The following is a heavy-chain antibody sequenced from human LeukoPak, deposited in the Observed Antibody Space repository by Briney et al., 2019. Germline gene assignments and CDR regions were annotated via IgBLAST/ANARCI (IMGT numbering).Heavy chain of an antibody. J-gene: IGHJ4*02. D-gene: IGHD4-23*01. V-gene: IGHV5-51*01. CDR2: IYPGDSDI. CDR3: ARQFGGNSEFDY. Sequence: GESLKISCKGSGYRVNAYWIGWVRQMPGKGLEWMGIIYPGDSDIRYSPSFQGQVTISADKSISTAYLQWSSLKASGTAMYYCARQFGGNSEFDYWGQGTLVTVSS. CDR1: GYRVNAYW.